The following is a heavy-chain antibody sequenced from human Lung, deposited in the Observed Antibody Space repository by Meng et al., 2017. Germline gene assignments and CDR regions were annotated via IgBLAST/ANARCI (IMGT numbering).Heavy chain of an antibody. D-gene: IGHD4-17*01. Sequence: EVQQVESWGVFVPPWRSLCLSCAASGFLFSTPWLHCVRQAPRQGLEWVSRITGDGSSTIYADSVQGRFTMSRDNAKNTLSLQMNSLRAEDTAGYYCARGGVTTDDWGQGTLVTVSS. CDR1: GFLFSTPW. V-gene: IGHV3-74*01. J-gene: IGHJ4*02. CDR2: ITGDGSST. CDR3: ARGGVTTDD.